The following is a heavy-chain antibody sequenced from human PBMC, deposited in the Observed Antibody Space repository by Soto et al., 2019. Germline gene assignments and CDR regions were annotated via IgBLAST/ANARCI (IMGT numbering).Heavy chain of an antibody. J-gene: IGHJ4*02. Sequence: EVQLVESGGGVVQPGGSLRLSCAASGFTFSSYWMHWVRQVPGKGLVWVSRISSDGTSTAYADSVKGRFTISRDNAKNALYLQMNSLRAEDTAVYSCVRGAPFDYWGQGTLVTVSS. CDR2: ISSDGTST. CDR3: VRGAPFDY. CDR1: GFTFSSYW. V-gene: IGHV3-74*01.